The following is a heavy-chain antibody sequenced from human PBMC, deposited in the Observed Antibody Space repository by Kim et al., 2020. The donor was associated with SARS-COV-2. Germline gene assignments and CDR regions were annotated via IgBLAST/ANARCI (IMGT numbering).Heavy chain of an antibody. CDR3: ARLRGDSSGWIGR. J-gene: IGHJ4*02. Sequence: YNPSLKSRVTISVDTSKNQFSLKLSSVTAADTAVYYCARLRGDSSGWIGRWGQGTLVTVSS. D-gene: IGHD6-19*01. V-gene: IGHV4-39*01.